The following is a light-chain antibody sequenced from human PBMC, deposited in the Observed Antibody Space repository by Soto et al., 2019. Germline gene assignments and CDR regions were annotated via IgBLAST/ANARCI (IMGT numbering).Light chain of an antibody. CDR1: QIVTSS. CDR2: DTF. J-gene: IGKJ2*01. V-gene: IGKV3-11*01. CDR3: QLRSDWPPTYT. Sequence: EIVLTQSPATLSLSPGTGATLSCRASQIVTSSLAWYQQRPGQAPRLLIYDTFTRATGIPARFSAKGAGTDFTLTISSLEPEDSAVYFCQLRSDWPPTYTYGQGTKLE.